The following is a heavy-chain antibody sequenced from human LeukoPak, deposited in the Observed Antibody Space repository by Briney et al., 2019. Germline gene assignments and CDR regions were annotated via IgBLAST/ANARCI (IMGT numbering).Heavy chain of an antibody. J-gene: IGHJ4*02. CDR3: TRVRFVDIVALSDY. V-gene: IGHV3-49*03. D-gene: IGHD5-12*01. CDR2: IRDKGYGGTT. Sequence: PGGSLRLSCTASGFTFGDYAMNWFRQAPGKGLEWVGFIRDKGYGGTTKYAASVKGRFTISRDDSKSIAYLQMNSLKTEDTAVYYCTRVRFVDIVALSDYWGQGTLVTVSS. CDR1: GFTFGDYA.